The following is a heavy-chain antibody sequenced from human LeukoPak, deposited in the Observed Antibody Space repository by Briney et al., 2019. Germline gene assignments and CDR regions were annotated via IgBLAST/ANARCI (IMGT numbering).Heavy chain of an antibody. D-gene: IGHD3-9*01. Sequence: SETLSLTSAVYGGSFSGYYWSWIRQPPGKGLEWIGEINHSGSTNYNPSLKSRVTISVDTSKNQFSLKLSSVTAADTAVYYCARGPSSRYYDILTGYYSVYYFDYWGQGTLVTVSS. CDR3: ARGPSSRYYDILTGYYSVYYFDY. V-gene: IGHV4-34*01. CDR2: INHSGST. J-gene: IGHJ4*02. CDR1: GGSFSGYY.